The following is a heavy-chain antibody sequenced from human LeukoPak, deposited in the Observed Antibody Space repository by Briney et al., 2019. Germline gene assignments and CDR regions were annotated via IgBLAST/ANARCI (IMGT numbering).Heavy chain of an antibody. V-gene: IGHV4-31*03. D-gene: IGHD3-22*01. CDR1: GGSISSGGYY. CDR2: IYYSGST. CDR3: ARAKGPDDYYDSSGYYYFDY. Sequence: SETLSLTCTVSGGSISSGGYYWCWIRQHPGKGLEWIGYIYYSGSTYYNPSLKSRVTISVDTSKNQFSLKLSSVTAADTAVYYCARAKGPDDYYDSSGYYYFDYWGQGTLVTVSS. J-gene: IGHJ4*02.